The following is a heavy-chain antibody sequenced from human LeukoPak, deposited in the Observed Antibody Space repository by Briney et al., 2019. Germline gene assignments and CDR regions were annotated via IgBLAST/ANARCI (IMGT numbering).Heavy chain of an antibody. D-gene: IGHD6-13*01. CDR1: GFTFSTYA. J-gene: IGHJ4*02. Sequence: PGGSLRLSCAASGFTFSTYAMSWVRQAPGKGLMWVSRINSDGSSTVYADSVKGRFTISRDNAKNTLYLQMNSLRADDTAVYHCARGFYSSDYWGQGTLVTVSS. CDR2: INSDGSST. CDR3: ARGFYSSDY. V-gene: IGHV3-74*01.